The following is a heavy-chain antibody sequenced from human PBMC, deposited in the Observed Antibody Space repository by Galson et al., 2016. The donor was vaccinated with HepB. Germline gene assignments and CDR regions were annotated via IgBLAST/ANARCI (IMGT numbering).Heavy chain of an antibody. Sequence: SETLSLTCSVSGASISSYYWSWIRQPPGKGLEWIGYVYYTGSTNYNPSLKSRLTISVDTSKNQLSLKLKSVTAADTAVYFCARVLKDLMLRHYDAFDFWGQGTPVTVSS. D-gene: IGHD3-16*01. V-gene: IGHV4-59*01. CDR2: VYYTGST. CDR3: ARVLKDLMLRHYDAFDF. J-gene: IGHJ3*01. CDR1: GASISSYY.